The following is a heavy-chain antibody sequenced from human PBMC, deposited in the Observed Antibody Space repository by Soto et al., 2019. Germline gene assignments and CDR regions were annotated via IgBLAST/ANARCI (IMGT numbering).Heavy chain of an antibody. D-gene: IGHD3-16*01. CDR3: ARVTIWGDAWFDT. Sequence: SETLSLTCTVSGGSISSYYWSWIRQPPGKGLEWIGHIYYSGSTNYNPSLKSRVTISVDTSKNQFSLKLSSVTAADTAVYYCARVTIWGDAWFDTWGQGTLVTVSS. V-gene: IGHV4-59*01. J-gene: IGHJ5*02. CDR2: IYYSGST. CDR1: GGSISSYY.